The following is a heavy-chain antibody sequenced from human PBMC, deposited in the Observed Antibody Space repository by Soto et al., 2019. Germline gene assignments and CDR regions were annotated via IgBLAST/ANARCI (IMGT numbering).Heavy chain of an antibody. CDR1: GYTFTSYD. Sequence: QVQLVQSGAEVKKPGASVKVSCKASGYTFTSYDINWVRQATGQGLEWMGWMNPNSGNTGYAQKFQGRVTMTMNTSISTAYMELSSLRSEDTAVYYCASGRSGGTIFGVVIRYYFDYWGQGTLVTVSS. CDR2: MNPNSGNT. D-gene: IGHD3-3*01. CDR3: ASGRSGGTIFGVVIRYYFDY. V-gene: IGHV1-8*01. J-gene: IGHJ4*02.